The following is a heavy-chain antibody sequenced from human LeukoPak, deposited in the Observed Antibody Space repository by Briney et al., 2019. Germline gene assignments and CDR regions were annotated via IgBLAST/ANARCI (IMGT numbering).Heavy chain of an antibody. Sequence: GGSLRLSCAASGFTFSSYEMNWVRQAPGKGLEWLSYINYNGESIYYADSVKGRFTVSRDNARGSLYLQMNSLRGEDTAFYYRARRATVTYHGMDVWGQGTTVTVSS. D-gene: IGHD4-17*01. V-gene: IGHV3-48*03. CDR1: GFTFSSYE. CDR3: ARRATVTYHGMDV. CDR2: INYNGESI. J-gene: IGHJ6*02.